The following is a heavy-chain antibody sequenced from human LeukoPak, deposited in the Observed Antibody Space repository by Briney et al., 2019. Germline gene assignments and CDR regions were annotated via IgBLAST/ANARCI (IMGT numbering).Heavy chain of an antibody. CDR3: ARMHDYGDYQYAFDI. CDR1: GYTFTSYF. D-gene: IGHD4-17*01. J-gene: IGHJ3*02. Sequence: GASVKVSCKASGYTFTSYFMHWVRQAPGQGLEWMGIINPSGGSTSYAQKFQGRVTMTRDTSTSTLYMELRSLRSEDTAVYYCARMHDYGDYQYAFDIWGQGTMVTVSS. CDR2: INPSGGST. V-gene: IGHV1-46*01.